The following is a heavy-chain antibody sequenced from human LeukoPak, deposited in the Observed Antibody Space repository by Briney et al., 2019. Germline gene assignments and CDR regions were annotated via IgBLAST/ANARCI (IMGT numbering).Heavy chain of an antibody. Sequence: ASVKVSCKASGYTFTSYYMHWVRQAPGQGLEWMGIINPSGGSTSYAQKFQGRVTMTTDTSTSTAYMELRSLRSDDTAVYYCARDSLHSYSFLWGQGTLVTVSS. CDR3: ARDSLHSYSFL. J-gene: IGHJ4*02. D-gene: IGHD5-18*01. V-gene: IGHV1-46*01. CDR1: GYTFTSYY. CDR2: INPSGGST.